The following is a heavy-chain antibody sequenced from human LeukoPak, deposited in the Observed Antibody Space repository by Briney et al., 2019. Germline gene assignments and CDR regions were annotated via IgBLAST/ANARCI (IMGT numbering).Heavy chain of an antibody. V-gene: IGHV3-48*03. D-gene: IGHD3-22*01. CDR1: GFTFSSYE. Sequence: GGSLRLSCAASGFTFSSYEMNWVRQAPGKGLEWVSYISSSGGTIYYADSVKGRFTISRDNAKNSLYLQMNSLRAEDTAVYYCARDGVYYYDSSGYFNFDYWGQGTLVTVSS. J-gene: IGHJ4*02. CDR3: ARDGVYYYDSSGYFNFDY. CDR2: ISSSGGTI.